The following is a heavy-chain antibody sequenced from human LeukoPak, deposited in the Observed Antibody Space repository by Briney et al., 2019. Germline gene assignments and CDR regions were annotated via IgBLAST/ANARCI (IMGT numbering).Heavy chain of an antibody. CDR1: GFTFSSYS. J-gene: IGHJ4*02. V-gene: IGHV3-21*01. D-gene: IGHD6-13*01. CDR3: ARDGLGEGSSWYPRYSYYFDY. CDR2: ISSSSSYI. Sequence: GGSLRLSCAASGFTFSSYSMNWVRQAPGKGLEWVSSISSSSSYIYYADSVKGRFTISRDNAKNSLYLQMNSLRAEDTAVYYCARDGLGEGSSWYPRYSYYFDYWGQGTLVTVSS.